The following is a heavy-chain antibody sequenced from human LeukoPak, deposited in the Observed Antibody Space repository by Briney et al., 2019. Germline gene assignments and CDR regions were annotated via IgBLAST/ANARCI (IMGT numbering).Heavy chain of an antibody. CDR2: ISSSGSTI. CDR3: AKDHDYYDSSGYYPFDY. D-gene: IGHD3-22*01. J-gene: IGHJ4*02. V-gene: IGHV3-11*01. Sequence: GGSLRLSCAASGFTFSDYYMSWIRQAPGKGLEWVSYISSSGSTIYYADSVKGRFTISRDNSKNTLYLQMNSLRAEDTAVYYCAKDHDYYDSSGYYPFDYWGQGTLVTVSS. CDR1: GFTFSDYY.